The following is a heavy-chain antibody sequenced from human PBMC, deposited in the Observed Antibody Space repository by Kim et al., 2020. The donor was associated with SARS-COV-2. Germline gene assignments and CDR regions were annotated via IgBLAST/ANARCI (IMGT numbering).Heavy chain of an antibody. D-gene: IGHD6-19*01. CDR3: ASELAVAGTYYYDMDV. J-gene: IGHJ6*02. Sequence: GGSLRLSCAASGFTVSSNYMSWVRQAPGKGLEWVSVIYSGGSTYYADSVKGRFTISRDNSKNTLYLQMNSLRAEDTAVYYCASELAVAGTYYYDMDVWGQGTTVTVSS. CDR2: IYSGGST. V-gene: IGHV3-66*01. CDR1: GFTVSSNY.